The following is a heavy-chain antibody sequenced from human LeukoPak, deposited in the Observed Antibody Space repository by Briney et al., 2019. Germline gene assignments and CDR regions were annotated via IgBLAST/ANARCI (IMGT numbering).Heavy chain of an antibody. D-gene: IGHD6-13*01. CDR1: GFTFSSYS. J-gene: IGHJ4*02. CDR2: ISSSSSYI. V-gene: IGHV3-21*01. CDR3: ARAIAAACDY. Sequence: SGGSLGLSCAASGFTFSSYSMSWVRQAPGKGLEWVSSISSSSSYIYYADSVKGRFTISRDNAKNSLYLQMNSLRAEDTAVYYCARAIAAACDYWGQGTLVTVSS.